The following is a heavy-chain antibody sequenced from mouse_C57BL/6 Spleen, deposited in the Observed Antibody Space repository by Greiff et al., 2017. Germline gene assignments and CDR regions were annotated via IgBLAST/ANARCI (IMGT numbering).Heavy chain of an antibody. D-gene: IGHD2-4*01. Sequence: QVQLHQSGPELVKPGASVKISCKASGYAFSGYWMNWVKQRPGKGLEWIGQIYPGDGDTNYNGTFKGKATLTADKSSSTAYMQLSSLTSEDSAVYFCAHLTDYDYDGYAMDYWGQGTSVTVSS. CDR1: GYAFSGYW. CDR2: IYPGDGDT. V-gene: IGHV1-80*01. J-gene: IGHJ4*01. CDR3: AHLTDYDYDGYAMDY.